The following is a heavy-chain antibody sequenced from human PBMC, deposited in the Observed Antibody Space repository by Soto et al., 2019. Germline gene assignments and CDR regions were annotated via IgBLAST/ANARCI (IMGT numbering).Heavy chain of an antibody. CDR1: GFTFSNYG. J-gene: IGHJ4*02. Sequence: QVQLVESGGGVVQPGRSLRLSCAASGFTFSNYGMHWVRQAPGKGLEWVTLISSDGSNKYYADSVKGRFTISRDNSKNTLYLQMNSLRAEDTAVYYCAKHQGDYLWVEINYWGQGTLVTVSS. CDR3: AKHQGDYLWVEINY. D-gene: IGHD4-17*01. V-gene: IGHV3-30*18. CDR2: ISSDGSNK.